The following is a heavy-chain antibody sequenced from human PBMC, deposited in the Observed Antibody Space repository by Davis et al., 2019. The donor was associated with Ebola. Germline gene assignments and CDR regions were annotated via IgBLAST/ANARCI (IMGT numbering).Heavy chain of an antibody. V-gene: IGHV4-39*01. CDR3: ASLSPYCTRANCYDAFDF. CDR1: GGSISSSSYY. D-gene: IGHD2-8*02. Sequence: SETLSLTCTVSGGSISSSSYYWGWIRQPPGKGLEWIGSIYYSRSTYYNPSLKSRVTISVDTSKNQFSLKLSSVTAADTAMYYCASLSPYCTRANCYDAFDFWGQGTMLTVSS. CDR2: IYYSRST. J-gene: IGHJ3*01.